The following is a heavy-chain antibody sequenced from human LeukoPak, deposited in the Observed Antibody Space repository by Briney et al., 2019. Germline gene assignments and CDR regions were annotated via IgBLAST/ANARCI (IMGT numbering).Heavy chain of an antibody. CDR2: INTNTGNP. CDR1: GYTFTSYA. Sequence: GASVKVSCKASGYTFTSYAMNWVRQAPGQGLEWMGWINTNTGNPTYAQGFTGRFVFTLDTSVSTAYLQISSLKAEDTAVYYCARSAKAVPIGYYDSSGYYYWNWFDPWGQGTLVTVSS. CDR3: ARSAKAVPIGYYDSSGYYYWNWFDP. D-gene: IGHD3-22*01. J-gene: IGHJ5*02. V-gene: IGHV7-4-1*02.